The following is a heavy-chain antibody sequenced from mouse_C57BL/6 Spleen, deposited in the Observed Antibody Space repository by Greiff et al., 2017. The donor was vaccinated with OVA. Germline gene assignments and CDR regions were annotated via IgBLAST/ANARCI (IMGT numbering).Heavy chain of an antibody. J-gene: IGHJ1*03. V-gene: IGHV5-6*01. CDR2: ISSGGSYT. CDR1: GFTFSSYG. D-gene: IGHD2-4*01. CDR3: ARHLYDYDVWWYFDV. Sequence: EVMLVESGGDLVKPGGSLKLSCAASGFTFSSYGMSWVRQTPDKRLEWVATISSGGSYTYYPDSVKGRFTISRDNAKNTLYLQMSSLKSEDTAMYYCARHLYDYDVWWYFDVWGTGTTVTVSS.